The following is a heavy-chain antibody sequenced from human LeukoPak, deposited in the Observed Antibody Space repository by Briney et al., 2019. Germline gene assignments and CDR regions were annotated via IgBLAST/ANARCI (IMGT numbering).Heavy chain of an antibody. V-gene: IGHV3-23*01. Sequence: PGGPLRLSCAASGYTFSSYAMSWVRQAPGKGLEWVSLISDSGGNAYYADSVKGRFTISRDNSKNTLYLQMNSLRVEDTAIYYCAKDRPEDYWGQGTLVTVSS. CDR3: AKDRPEDY. CDR1: GYTFSSYA. CDR2: ISDSGGNA. J-gene: IGHJ4*02.